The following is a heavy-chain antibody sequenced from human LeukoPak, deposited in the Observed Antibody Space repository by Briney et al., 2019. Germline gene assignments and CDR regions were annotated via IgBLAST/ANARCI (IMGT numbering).Heavy chain of an antibody. D-gene: IGHD2-15*01. CDR3: ARGEGLGYCSGGSCYNEYFQH. J-gene: IGHJ1*01. CDR2: INPNSGGT. V-gene: IGHV1-2*04. Sequence: ASVKVSCKASGYTFTGYYMHWWRQAAGQGLEWMGWINPNSGGTNYAQKLQGWVTMTRDTSISTAYMELSRLRSDDTAVYYCARGEGLGYCSGGSCYNEYFQHWGQGNLVTVSS. CDR1: GYTFTGYY.